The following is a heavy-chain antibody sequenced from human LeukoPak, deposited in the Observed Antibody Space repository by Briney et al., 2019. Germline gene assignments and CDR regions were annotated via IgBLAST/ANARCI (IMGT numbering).Heavy chain of an antibody. V-gene: IGHV4-38-2*02. D-gene: IGHD3-10*01. CDR2: GYHTGST. Sequence: PSETLSLTCAVSGYSISSGSYWGWIRQPPGKGLEWIGSGYHTGSTFYNPSLKSRVSISVDTSKNQFSLKLSSVTAADTAVYYCARESTSGLPAVGFDFWGQGTLVTDSS. CDR3: ARESTSGLPAVGFDF. CDR1: GYSISSGSY. J-gene: IGHJ4*02.